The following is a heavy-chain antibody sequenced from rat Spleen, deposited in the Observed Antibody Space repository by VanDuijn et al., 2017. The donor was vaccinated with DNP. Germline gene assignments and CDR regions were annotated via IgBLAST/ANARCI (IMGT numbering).Heavy chain of an antibody. Sequence: EVQLVESGGGLVQPGRSMKLSCAASGFTFSNYDMAWVRQAPKKGLEWVATISYDGSGTSYRDSVKGRCTISRDNAKSTLYLQMDSLRSEDTATYFCVREVYYYFDNWGQGVMVTVSS. CDR1: GFTFSNYD. D-gene: IGHD1-2*01. CDR2: ISYDGSGT. J-gene: IGHJ2*01. V-gene: IGHV5-7*01. CDR3: VREVYYYFDN.